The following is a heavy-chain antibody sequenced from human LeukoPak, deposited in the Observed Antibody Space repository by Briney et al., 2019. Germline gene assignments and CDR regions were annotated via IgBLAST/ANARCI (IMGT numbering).Heavy chain of an antibody. CDR2: ISSSSSYI. J-gene: IGHJ6*03. V-gene: IGHV3-21*04. D-gene: IGHD2-15*01. CDR1: GFTFSSHN. Sequence: PGGSLRLSCAASGFTFSSHNMNWVRQAPGKGLEWVSSISSSSSYIYYADSVKGRFTISRDNAKNSQYLQMNSLRAADTAVYYCARTTEGYCRGRSCYSYYYYMDVWGKGTTVTVSS. CDR3: ARTTEGYCRGRSCYSYYYYMDV.